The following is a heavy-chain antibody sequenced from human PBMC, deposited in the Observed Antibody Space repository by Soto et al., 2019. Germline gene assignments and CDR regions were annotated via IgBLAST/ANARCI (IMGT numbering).Heavy chain of an antibody. V-gene: IGHV1-69*13. CDR3: ARGRPVLRYFDWSRGYYYYGMDV. J-gene: IGHJ6*02. Sequence: SVKVSCKASGGTFSSYAISWVRQAPGQGLEWMGGIIPIFGTANYAQKFQGRVTITADGSTSTAYMELSSLRSEDTAVYYCARGRPVLRYFDWSRGYYYYGMDVWGQGTTVTVSS. CDR1: GGTFSSYA. CDR2: IIPIFGTA. D-gene: IGHD3-9*01.